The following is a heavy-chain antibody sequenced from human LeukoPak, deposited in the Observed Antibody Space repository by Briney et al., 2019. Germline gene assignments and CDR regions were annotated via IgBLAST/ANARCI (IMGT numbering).Heavy chain of an antibody. CDR1: GYSFTSYW. J-gene: IGHJ3*02. D-gene: IGHD3-9*01. V-gene: IGHV5-51*01. Sequence: GESLKISCKGSGYSFTSYWIGWVRQMPGKGLEWMGIIYPGDSDTRYSPSFQGQVTISADKSISTAYLRWSSLKASDTAMYYCARFLTYYDILTGYYPMRGAFDIWGQGTMVTVSS. CDR2: IYPGDSDT. CDR3: ARFLTYYDILTGYYPMRGAFDI.